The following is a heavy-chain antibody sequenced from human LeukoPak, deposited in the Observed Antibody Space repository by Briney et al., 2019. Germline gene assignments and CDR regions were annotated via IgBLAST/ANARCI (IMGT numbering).Heavy chain of an antibody. J-gene: IGHJ4*02. V-gene: IGHV1-3*01. Sequence: ASVKVSCKASGYTFSNYAMHWVRQAPGQRLEWMGWINAGNGNTKYSQKFQGRVTISRDTSASTAYMEVSSLRSEDAAVYYCACMINDYWGQGTLVTVSS. D-gene: IGHD3-16*01. CDR2: INAGNGNT. CDR1: GYTFSNYA. CDR3: ACMINDY.